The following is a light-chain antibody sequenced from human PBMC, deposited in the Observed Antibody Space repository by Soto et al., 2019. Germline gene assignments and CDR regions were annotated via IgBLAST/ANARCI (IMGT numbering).Light chain of an antibody. CDR1: SSDVGGYTS. CDR2: DVT. CDR3: CSYAGSYTNV. Sequence: QSALTQPRSVSGSPGQSVPISCTGTSSDVGGYTSVSWYQHHPGKAPKLIIYDVTKRPSGVPDRFSGSKSGNTASLTISGLQADDDADYYCCSYAGSYTNVFGSGTQLTVL. V-gene: IGLV2-11*01. J-gene: IGLJ1*01.